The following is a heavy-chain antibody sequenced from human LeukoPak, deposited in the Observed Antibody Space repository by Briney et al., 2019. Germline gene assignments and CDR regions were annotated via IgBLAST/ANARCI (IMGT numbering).Heavy chain of an antibody. J-gene: IGHJ4*02. V-gene: IGHV3-48*04. Sequence: GGSLRLSCAASGFTFSNAWMTWVRQAPGKGLEWVSYITADGTNKYDADSVKGRFTISRDNAKNSLYLQMNSLRVDDTAIYYCAREVEWELPDYWGQGTLVTVSS. CDR3: AREVEWELPDY. D-gene: IGHD1-26*01. CDR1: GFTFSNAW. CDR2: ITADGTNK.